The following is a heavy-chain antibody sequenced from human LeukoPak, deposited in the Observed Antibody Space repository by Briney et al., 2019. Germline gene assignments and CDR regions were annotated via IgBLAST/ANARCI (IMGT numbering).Heavy chain of an antibody. CDR3: ARGFAPRYYYYGMDL. V-gene: IGHV4-34*01. CDR1: GVSFSGYY. Sequence: NSSETPSLSCAVYGVSFSGYYWSWSRQPPGKGLERIGEINHSGSTNYNPSLKSRVTISVDTSKNQFSLKLSSVTAADTAVYYCARGFAPRYYYYGMDLWGQGTTVTVSS. J-gene: IGHJ6*02. CDR2: INHSGST.